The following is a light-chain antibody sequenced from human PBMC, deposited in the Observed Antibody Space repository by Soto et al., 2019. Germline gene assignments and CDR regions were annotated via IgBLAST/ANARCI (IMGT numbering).Light chain of an antibody. J-gene: IGLJ1*01. CDR3: CSYAGSYPYI. V-gene: IGLV2-11*01. CDR1: SSDVGGYNY. Sequence: QSALTQPRSVSGSPGQSVTISCTGTSSDVGGYNYVSWYQQHPDKAPKVMIYDVSERPSGVPDRFSGSKSGNTASLTISGLQAEDEADYFCCSYAGSYPYIFGTGTKLTVL. CDR2: DVS.